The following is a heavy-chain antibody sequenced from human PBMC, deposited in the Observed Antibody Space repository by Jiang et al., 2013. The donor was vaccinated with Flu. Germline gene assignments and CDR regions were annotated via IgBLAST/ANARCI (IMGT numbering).Heavy chain of an antibody. CDR3: ARIRQGYREGAPFDL. D-gene: IGHD1-26*01. Sequence: VKPTQTLTLTCTFSGFSLSTSGMSVNWIRQPPGKALEWLARIDWDGDKYYNPSLQTRLSISRDTSENQVVLTMTTMDPLDTATYFCARIRQGYREGAPFDLWGHGTMVTVSS. CDR1: GFSLSTSGMS. V-gene: IGHV2-70*11. J-gene: IGHJ3*01. CDR2: IDWDGDK.